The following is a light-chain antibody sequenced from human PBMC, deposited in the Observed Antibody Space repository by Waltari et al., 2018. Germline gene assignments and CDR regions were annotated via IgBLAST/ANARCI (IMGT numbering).Light chain of an antibody. CDR1: HFSMGSIP. CDR2: SDY. CDR3: SSWDDRLSGVV. Sequence: VLTHPPSASGTPGQTVTISCSGSHFSMGSIPVKWYQQLPGTAPKLLIYSDYQRPSGVPDRFSASKSGTSASLAISGLQSEDEADYYCSSWDDRLSGVVFGEGTKLTVL. J-gene: IGLJ3*02. V-gene: IGLV1-44*01.